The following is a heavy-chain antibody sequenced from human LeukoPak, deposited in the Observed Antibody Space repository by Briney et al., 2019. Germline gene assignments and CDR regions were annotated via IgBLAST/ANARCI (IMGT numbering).Heavy chain of an antibody. Sequence: GGSLRPSCAASGFTFDDYGMSWVRQAPGKGLEWVSGISWNSGSIGYADSVKGRFTISRDNAKNSLYLQMNSLRAEDTALYYCAKALTTVVTRGAFDIWGQGTMVTVSS. CDR2: ISWNSGSI. CDR3: AKALTTVVTRGAFDI. D-gene: IGHD4-23*01. V-gene: IGHV3-9*01. CDR1: GFTFDDYG. J-gene: IGHJ3*02.